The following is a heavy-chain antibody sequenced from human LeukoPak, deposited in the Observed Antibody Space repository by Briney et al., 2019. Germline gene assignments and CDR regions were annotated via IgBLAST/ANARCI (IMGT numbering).Heavy chain of an antibody. D-gene: IGHD3-22*01. CDR1: GFTITDYG. CDR3: AQGYSSGYYPY. CDR2: ISLDGDTE. V-gene: IGHV3-23*01. Sequence: GGSLRLSCAVSGFTITDYGMSWLRQAPGKGLEWVSAISLDGDTEYYADSVRGRFIISRDSSRNTLYLQINSLRPEDTALYYCAQGYSSGYYPYWGQGTLVTVSS. J-gene: IGHJ4*02.